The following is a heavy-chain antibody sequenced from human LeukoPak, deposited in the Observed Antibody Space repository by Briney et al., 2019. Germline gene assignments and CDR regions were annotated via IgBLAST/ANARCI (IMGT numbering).Heavy chain of an antibody. CDR3: ARDGGQGSCSGGTCYSPPLNYYGMDV. V-gene: IGHV3-30*03. D-gene: IGHD2-15*01. J-gene: IGHJ6*04. CDR1: GFIFANYG. Sequence: GGSLRLSCAASGFIFANYGMHWVRQAPGKGLEWVAVTSFDGGNKYYADSVKGRFTISRDNSKNTLSLQMHGLRPEDTAVYYCARDGGQGSCSGGTCYSPPLNYYGMDVWGKGTTVTVSS. CDR2: TSFDGGNK.